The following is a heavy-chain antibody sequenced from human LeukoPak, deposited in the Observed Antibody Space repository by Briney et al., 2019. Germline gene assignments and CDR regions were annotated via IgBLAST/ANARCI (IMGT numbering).Heavy chain of an antibody. CDR3: ARENIEQWPAFDY. Sequence: GASVKVSCKASGYTFTGYYMHWVRQAPGQGLEWMGWINPNSGGTNYAQKFQGRATMTSDTSTSTVQMDLGTLRSDDTAVYYCARENIEQWPAFDYWGQGTPVTVSS. CDR2: INPNSGGT. J-gene: IGHJ4*02. D-gene: IGHD1/OR15-1a*01. V-gene: IGHV1-2*02. CDR1: GYTFTGYY.